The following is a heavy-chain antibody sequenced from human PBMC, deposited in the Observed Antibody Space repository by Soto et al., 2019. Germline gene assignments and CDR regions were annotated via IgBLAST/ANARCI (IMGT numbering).Heavy chain of an antibody. CDR3: AHSVTMVRVIHETSVTPFDY. CDR1: GFSLSTSGVG. J-gene: IGHJ4*02. D-gene: IGHD3-10*01. V-gene: IGHV2-5*02. CDR2: IYWDDDK. Sequence: QITLKESGPTLVKPTQTLTLTCTFSGFSLSTSGVGVGWIRQPPGKALEWLALIYWDDDKRYSPAMKSRLTNTKNTSXXHXVXTITNMDPVDTATYYGAHSVTMVRVIHETSVTPFDYWGQGTLVTVSS.